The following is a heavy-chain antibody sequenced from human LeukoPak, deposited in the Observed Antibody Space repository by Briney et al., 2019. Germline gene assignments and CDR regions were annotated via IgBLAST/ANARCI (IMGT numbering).Heavy chain of an antibody. J-gene: IGHJ5*01. CDR3: ARMALDGGDSIGFDS. V-gene: IGHV1-2*02. CDR2: INPNIGDA. CDR1: GYTFTDYF. Sequence: WASVKVSCKASGYTFTDYFIHWVRQAPGQGLEWMGWINPNIGDASYAQKFQDRVTMTRDRSINTACMELSRLTSDDTAVYYCARMALDGGDSIGFDSWGQGTLVTVSS. D-gene: IGHD2-21*02.